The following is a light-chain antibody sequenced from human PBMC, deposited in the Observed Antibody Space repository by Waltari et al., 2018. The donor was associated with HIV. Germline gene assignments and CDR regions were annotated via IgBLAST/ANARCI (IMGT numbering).Light chain of an antibody. J-gene: IGKJ4*01. CDR1: LSISNY. V-gene: IGKV1-39*01. Sequence: DIEMTQSPSSLSASIGDSVTITCRASLSISNYLSWYQQTPGKAPKLLIYTASSLQSGVPSRFSCRGSGTDVTLTISSLQPEDFATYYCQQSYSLPLSFGGGTKVEIK. CDR2: TAS. CDR3: QQSYSLPLS.